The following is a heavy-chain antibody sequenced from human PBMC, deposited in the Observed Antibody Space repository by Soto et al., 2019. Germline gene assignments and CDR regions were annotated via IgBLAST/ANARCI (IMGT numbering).Heavy chain of an antibody. CDR2: IYSNDHK. V-gene: IGHV2-5*01. Sequence: SGPTRLNPRRTLRLTLSFSLVSFIPGGVGVGCIRQPPGKAPECLAVIYSNDHKRYNPSLQTRVSITKDTSKSQVVLTMTNMDPADTAKYFCAHRKRVRNVNDGFEFWGQGILVTVSS. D-gene: IGHD6-25*01. CDR1: LVSFIPGGVG. CDR3: AHRKRVRNVNDGFEF. J-gene: IGHJ4*02.